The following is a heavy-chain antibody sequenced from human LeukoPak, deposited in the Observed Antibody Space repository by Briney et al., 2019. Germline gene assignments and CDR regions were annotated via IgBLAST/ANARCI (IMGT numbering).Heavy chain of an antibody. CDR3: ARLPGAAANDYYMDV. CDR1: GYSFTNYW. J-gene: IGHJ6*03. CDR2: IYPGDSDT. Sequence: GESLKISCKGSGYSFTNYWIGWVRQMPGKGLEWMGIIYPGDSDTRYSPSFQGQVTISADKSISTAYLQWSSLKASDTAMYYCARLPGAAANDYYMDVWGKGTTVTVSS. D-gene: IGHD6-13*01. V-gene: IGHV5-51*01.